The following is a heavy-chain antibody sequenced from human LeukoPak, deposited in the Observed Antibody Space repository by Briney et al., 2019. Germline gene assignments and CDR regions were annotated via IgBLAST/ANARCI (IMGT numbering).Heavy chain of an antibody. D-gene: IGHD2-2*01. CDR2: ISAYNGNT. CDR1: GYTLTSYG. CDR3: ARGYCSSTSCSPFDY. J-gene: IGHJ4*02. Sequence: ASVKVSCKASGYTLTSYGISWVRQAPGQGLEWMGWISAYNGNTNYAQKLQGRVTMTTDTSTSTAYMELRSLRSDDTAVYYCARGYCSSTSCSPFDYWGQGTLVTVSS. V-gene: IGHV1-18*01.